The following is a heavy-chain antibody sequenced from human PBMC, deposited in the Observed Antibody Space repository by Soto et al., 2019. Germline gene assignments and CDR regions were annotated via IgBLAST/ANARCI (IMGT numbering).Heavy chain of an antibody. D-gene: IGHD3-16*02. CDR1: GFTFSSYA. Sequence: GSLRLSCAASGFTFSSYAMSWVRQAPGKGLEWVSAISGSGGSTYYADSVKGRFTISRDNSKNTLYLQMNSLRAEDTAVYYCATVWGSYRVFRYWGQGTLVTVSS. V-gene: IGHV3-23*01. CDR2: ISGSGGST. CDR3: ATVWGSYRVFRY. J-gene: IGHJ4*02.